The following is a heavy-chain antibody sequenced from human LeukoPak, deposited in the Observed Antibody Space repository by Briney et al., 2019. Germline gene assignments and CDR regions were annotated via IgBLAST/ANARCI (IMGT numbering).Heavy chain of an antibody. CDR1: GHTFTNYY. D-gene: IGHD5-12*01. J-gene: IGHJ4*02. V-gene: IGHV1-46*01. CDR3: GRDQGYSGYDSPDY. Sequence: ASVKVSCKASGHTFTNYYMHWVRQAPGQGLEWMGIINPSGGSTNYAQKFQGRVTMTRDTSTSTVYMEPSSLRSEDTAVYYCGRDQGYSGYDSPDYWGQGTLVTVSS. CDR2: INPSGGST.